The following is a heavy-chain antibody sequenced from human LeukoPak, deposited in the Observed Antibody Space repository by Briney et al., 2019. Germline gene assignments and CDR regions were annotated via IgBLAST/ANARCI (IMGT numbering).Heavy chain of an antibody. Sequence: SETLSLTCTVSGGSTSSGNYYWGWIRQPPGKGLEWIGGISSSGNTYYNPSLKSRITISIDTSKNHFSLKLSSVTVADTAVYYCARLGAGPTYYDFWSGYSSFYFDYWGQGTLVTVSS. CDR2: ISSSGNT. CDR1: GGSTSSGNYY. V-gene: IGHV4-39*02. D-gene: IGHD3-3*01. CDR3: ARLGAGPTYYDFWSGYSSFYFDY. J-gene: IGHJ4*02.